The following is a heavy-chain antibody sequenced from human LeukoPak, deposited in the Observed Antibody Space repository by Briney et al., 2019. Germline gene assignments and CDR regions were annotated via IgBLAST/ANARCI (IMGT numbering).Heavy chain of an antibody. Sequence: ASVKVSCKASGYTFTGYYMHWVRQAPGQGLEWMGRINPNSGGTNYAQKFQGRVTMTRDTSISTAYMELSRLRSDDAAVYYCARARRRYGYVGGDYMDVWGKGTTVTVSS. CDR3: ARARRRYGYVGGDYMDV. CDR2: INPNSGGT. V-gene: IGHV1-2*06. CDR1: GYTFTGYY. D-gene: IGHD5-18*01. J-gene: IGHJ6*03.